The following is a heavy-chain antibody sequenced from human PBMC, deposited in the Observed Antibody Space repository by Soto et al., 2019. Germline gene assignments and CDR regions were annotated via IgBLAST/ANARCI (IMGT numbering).Heavy chain of an antibody. J-gene: IGHJ4*02. CDR1: GFTFTTYA. V-gene: IGHV3-23*01. Sequence: EVQLLESGGDFVQPGGSLRLSCAASGFTFTTYAMTWVRQAQGKGLEWVSAINTAGTTYYADSVKGRFTISRDNAKNTLYLQMNGLRAEDTAVYYCAKDWYEDYWGQGTLVTVSS. CDR3: AKDWYEDY. CDR2: INTAGTT. D-gene: IGHD6-13*01.